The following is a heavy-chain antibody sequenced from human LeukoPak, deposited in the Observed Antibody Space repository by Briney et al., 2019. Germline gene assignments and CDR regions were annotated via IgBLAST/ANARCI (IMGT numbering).Heavy chain of an antibody. D-gene: IGHD3-10*01. J-gene: IGHJ4*02. V-gene: IGHV3-7*01. Sequence: PGGSLRLSCEASGFTFSTFWMSWVRQAPGKGLEWVANINQGGETDYVDSVKGGFTIARDDSKNLLYLQMNSLRPEDTAMYFCARDKGGMVPFDHWGQGTLVTVSS. CDR2: INQGGET. CDR1: GFTFSTFW. CDR3: ARDKGGMVPFDH.